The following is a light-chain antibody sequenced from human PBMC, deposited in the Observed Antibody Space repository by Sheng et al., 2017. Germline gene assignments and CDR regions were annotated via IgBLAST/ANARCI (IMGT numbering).Light chain of an antibody. CDR2: DVT. J-gene: IGLJ1*01. V-gene: IGLV2-14*03. CDR3: TSYTSSKIYV. Sequence: SALTQPASVSGSPGQSITISCTGASSDVGDSKSVSWYQQHPGKAPKLMIFDVTDRPSGVSNRFSGSKSGNTASLTISGLQAEDEADYYCTSYTSSKIYVFGTGTRVTVL. CDR1: SSDVGDSKS.